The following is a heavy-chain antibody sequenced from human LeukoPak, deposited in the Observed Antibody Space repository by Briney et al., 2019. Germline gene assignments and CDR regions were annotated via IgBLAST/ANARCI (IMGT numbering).Heavy chain of an antibody. CDR3: AREGRDY. CDR2: INPSGGST. J-gene: IGHJ4*02. V-gene: IGHV1-46*01. Sequence: ASVKVSCKASGYTFASHYMHWVRQAPGQGLEWMGIINPSGGSTSYAQKVQGRVTMTRDTSTSTVYMEPSSLRSEDTAVYYCAREGRDYWGQGTLVTVSS. CDR1: GYTFASHY.